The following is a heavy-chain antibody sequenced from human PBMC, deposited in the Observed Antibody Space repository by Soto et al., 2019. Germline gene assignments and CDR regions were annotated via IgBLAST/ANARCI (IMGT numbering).Heavy chain of an antibody. D-gene: IGHD6-13*01. CDR1: GGTFSSYA. Sequence: QVQLVQSGAEAKKPGSSVKVSCKTSGGTFSSYAISWVRQAPGQGLEWMGGIVPLFRTTNYAQKFQGRVTITADTYTYTVYMELSGLRSGDTAVYYCARGGYSSTWSNLLDRSGLDVWGQGATGTVSS. V-gene: IGHV1-69*06. CDR2: IVPLFRTT. J-gene: IGHJ6*02. CDR3: ARGGYSSTWSNLLDRSGLDV.